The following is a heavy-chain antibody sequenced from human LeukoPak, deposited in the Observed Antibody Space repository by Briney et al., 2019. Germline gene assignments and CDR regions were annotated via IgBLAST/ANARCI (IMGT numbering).Heavy chain of an antibody. CDR1: SGSISTSNYY. D-gene: IGHD3-22*01. J-gene: IGHJ4*02. CDR2: INHSGST. V-gene: IGHV4-39*07. CDR3: ARRRDSSGYYQLGIDY. Sequence: SETLSLTCTVSSGSISTSNYYWSWIRQPPGKGLEWIGEINHSGSTNYNPSLKSRVTISVDTSKNQFSLKLSSVTAADAAVYYCARRRDSSGYYQLGIDYWGQGTLVTVSS.